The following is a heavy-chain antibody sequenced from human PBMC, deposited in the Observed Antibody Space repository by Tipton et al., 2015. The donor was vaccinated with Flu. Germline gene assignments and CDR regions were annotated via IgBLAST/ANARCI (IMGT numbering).Heavy chain of an antibody. D-gene: IGHD3-3*01. CDR3: ARMEWTVTTPRYFDL. CDR2: IYYIGST. V-gene: IGHV4-31*02. Sequence: WVRQHPGKGLEWIGHIYYIGSTYYNPSLKSRVTISVDTSKNQFSLKLSSLTAADTAVYYCARMEWTVTTPRYFDLWGRGTLVTVSA. J-gene: IGHJ2*01.